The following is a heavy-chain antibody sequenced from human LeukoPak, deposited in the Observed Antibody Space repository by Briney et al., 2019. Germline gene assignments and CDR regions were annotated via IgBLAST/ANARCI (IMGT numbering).Heavy chain of an antibody. CDR3: ARASGRMVRGVPLDY. V-gene: IGHV3-30-3*01. J-gene: IGHJ4*02. D-gene: IGHD3-10*01. Sequence: GGSLRLSCAASGSTFSSYAMHWVRQAPGKGLEWVAVISYDGSNKYYADSVKGRFTISRDNSKNTLYLQMNSLRAEDTAVYYCARASGRMVRGVPLDYWGQGTLVTVSS. CDR1: GSTFSSYA. CDR2: ISYDGSNK.